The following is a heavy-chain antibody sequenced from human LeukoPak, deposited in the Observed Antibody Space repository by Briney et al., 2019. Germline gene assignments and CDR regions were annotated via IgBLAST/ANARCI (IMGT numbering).Heavy chain of an antibody. J-gene: IGHJ5*02. D-gene: IGHD3-22*01. CDR1: GFTFSSYG. CDR2: INPNSGGT. Sequence: GGSLRLSCAASGFTFSSYGMHWVRQAPGQGLEWMGWINPNSGGTNYAQKFQGRVTTTRDTSISTAYMELSRLRSDDTAVYYCAREEYYYDSSGYQRYNWFDPWGQGTLVTVSS. V-gene: IGHV1-2*02. CDR3: AREEYYYDSSGYQRYNWFDP.